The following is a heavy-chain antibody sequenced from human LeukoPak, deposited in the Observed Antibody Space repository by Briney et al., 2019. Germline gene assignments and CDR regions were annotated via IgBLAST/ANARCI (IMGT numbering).Heavy chain of an antibody. CDR2: IIPIFGTA. Sequence: GASVKVSCKASGGTFSSYAISWVRQAPGQGLEWMGGIIPIFGTANYAQKFQGRVTITADKSTSTAYMELSSLRSEDTAVYYCARDQITGYSSSWYVVNWFDPWGQGTLVTVSS. D-gene: IGHD6-13*01. V-gene: IGHV1-69*06. CDR1: GGTFSSYA. J-gene: IGHJ5*02. CDR3: ARDQITGYSSSWYVVNWFDP.